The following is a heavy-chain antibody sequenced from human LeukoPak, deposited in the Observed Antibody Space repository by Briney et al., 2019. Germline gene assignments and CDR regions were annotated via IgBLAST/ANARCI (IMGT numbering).Heavy chain of an antibody. D-gene: IGHD5-18*01. CDR3: ASLDTAKQPLANH. CDR2: IREERGQE. J-gene: IGHJ5*02. CDR1: GLTVGNHW. V-gene: IGHV3-7*03. Sequence: GGSLRLSCVAFGLTVGNHWMSWVGQAPGKGLEWVANIREERGQEYYVDSVKGRFTISKDSAKNSLYLQMNTLRVEDTAMYYCASLDTAKQPLANHWGQGTLVTVSS.